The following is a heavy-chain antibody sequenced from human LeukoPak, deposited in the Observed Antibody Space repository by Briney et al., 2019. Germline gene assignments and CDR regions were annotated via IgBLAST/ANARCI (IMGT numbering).Heavy chain of an antibody. CDR2: ISAYNGNT. CDR3: ARDPYYYDSSGYYY. CDR1: GYTFTSYG. Sequence: GASVKVSCKASGYTFTSYGMSWVRQAPGQGLEGMGWISAYNGNTNYAQKLQGRVTMTTDTSTSTAYMELRSLRSDDTAVYYCARDPYYYDSSGYYYWGQGTLVTVSS. D-gene: IGHD3-22*01. V-gene: IGHV1-18*01. J-gene: IGHJ4*02.